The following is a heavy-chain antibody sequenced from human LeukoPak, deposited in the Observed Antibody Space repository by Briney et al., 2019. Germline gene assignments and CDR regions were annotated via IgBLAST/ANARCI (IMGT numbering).Heavy chain of an antibody. V-gene: IGHV3-30*18. J-gene: IGHJ3*02. CDR3: AKEVADFDGFDI. Sequence: GGSLRLSCEASGFTFSGYGMHWVRQAPGEGLEWVAVISSDGSGKNHADSVKGRFTISRDNSKNTLYLQMNSLRADDTAVYYCAKEVADFDGFDIWGQGTMVTVSS. CDR1: GFTFSGYG. D-gene: IGHD2-21*02. CDR2: ISSDGSGK.